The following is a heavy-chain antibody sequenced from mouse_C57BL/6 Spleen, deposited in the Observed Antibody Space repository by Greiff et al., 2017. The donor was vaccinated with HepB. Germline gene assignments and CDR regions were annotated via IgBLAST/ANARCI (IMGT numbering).Heavy chain of an antibody. CDR2: ISSGSSTI. CDR1: GFTFSDYG. Sequence: EVKLVESGGGLVKPGGSLKLSCAASGFTFSDYGMHWVRQAPEKGLEWVAYISSGSSTIYYADTVKGRYTISRDNAKNTLFLQMTSLRSEATSIYYCAWGVYFDYWGQGTTLTVSS. V-gene: IGHV5-17*01. J-gene: IGHJ2*01. CDR3: AWGVYFDY.